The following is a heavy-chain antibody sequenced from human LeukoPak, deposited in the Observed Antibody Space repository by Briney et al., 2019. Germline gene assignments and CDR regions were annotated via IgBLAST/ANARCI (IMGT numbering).Heavy chain of an antibody. V-gene: IGHV3-7*01. J-gene: IGHJ5*02. D-gene: IGHD5-12*01. CDR2: IKQDGSEK. CDR1: GFTFTTYS. CDR3: ARVRRGYSGYENSRFDP. Sequence: GGSLRLSCEASGFTFTTYSMTWVRQAPGKGLEWVANIKQDGSEKYYVDSVKGRFTISRDNAKNSLYLQMNSLRAEDTAVYYCARVRRGYSGYENSRFDPWGQGTLVTVSS.